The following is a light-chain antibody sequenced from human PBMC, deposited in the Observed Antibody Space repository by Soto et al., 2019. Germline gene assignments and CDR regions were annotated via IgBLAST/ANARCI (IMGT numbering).Light chain of an antibody. CDR1: QSVSSSY. CDR2: GAS. Sequence: EIVLTQSPGTLSLSPGERATLSCRASQSVSSSYLAWYQQKPGQAPRLLIYGASSRATGIPDRFSGSGSGTDVTLTISRLEPEDFAVYYCQQYGSSPDTFGGGTKVEIK. J-gene: IGKJ4*01. CDR3: QQYGSSPDT. V-gene: IGKV3-20*01.